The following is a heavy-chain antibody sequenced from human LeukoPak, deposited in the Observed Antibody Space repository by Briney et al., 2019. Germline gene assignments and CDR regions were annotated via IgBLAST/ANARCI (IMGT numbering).Heavy chain of an antibody. CDR1: GFTFSTFA. Sequence: GGSLRLSCAASGFTFSTFAMHWVRLSPGKGLEWVSSITGSGPYMLYADSVKHRFTISRDNTKNLLYLEMNSLRAEDTAIYFCVRGGGGVRWEVYFGYWGQGTLVTVSS. J-gene: IGHJ4*03. CDR2: ITGSGPYM. V-gene: IGHV3-21*06. D-gene: IGHD3-16*01. CDR3: VRGGGGVRWEVYFGY.